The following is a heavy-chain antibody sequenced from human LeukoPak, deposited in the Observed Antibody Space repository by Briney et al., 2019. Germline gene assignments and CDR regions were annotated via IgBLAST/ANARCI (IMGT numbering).Heavy chain of an antibody. J-gene: IGHJ4*02. Sequence: PGGSLRLSCAASGFTFSSYWMSWVRQAPGKGLEWVSAISGSGGSTYYADSVKGRFTISRDNSKNTLYLQMNSLRAEDTAVYYCAKDPMYYYDSSGYPYYFDYWGQGTLVTVSS. CDR1: GFTFSSYW. CDR2: ISGSGGST. D-gene: IGHD3-22*01. V-gene: IGHV3-23*01. CDR3: AKDPMYYYDSSGYPYYFDY.